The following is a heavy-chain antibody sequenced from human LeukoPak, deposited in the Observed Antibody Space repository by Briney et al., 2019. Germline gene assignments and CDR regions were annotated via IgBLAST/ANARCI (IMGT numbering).Heavy chain of an antibody. J-gene: IGHJ4*02. CDR1: EFIFGSYW. D-gene: IGHD1-26*01. V-gene: IGHV3-30-3*01. Sequence: GGSLRLSCVGSEFIFGSYWMSWVRQAPGKGLEWVAVISYDGSNKYYADSVKGRSTISRDNSKNTLYLQMNSLRAEDTAVYYCARDRWELQNFDYWGQGTLVTVSS. CDR3: ARDRWELQNFDY. CDR2: ISYDGSNK.